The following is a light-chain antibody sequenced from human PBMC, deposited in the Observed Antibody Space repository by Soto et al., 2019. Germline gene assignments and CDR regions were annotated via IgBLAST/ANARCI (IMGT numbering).Light chain of an antibody. CDR1: QSLTNY. J-gene: IGKJ1*01. V-gene: IGKV3-20*01. Sequence: EIVLTQSPGTLSLSPGEGATLSCRASQSLTNYLAWYQHKPGQAPRLLIYGASSRATGIPDRFSGGGSGTDFTLTISRLEPEDFAVYYCQQYGSTPRTFGQGTKVDIK. CDR2: GAS. CDR3: QQYGSTPRT.